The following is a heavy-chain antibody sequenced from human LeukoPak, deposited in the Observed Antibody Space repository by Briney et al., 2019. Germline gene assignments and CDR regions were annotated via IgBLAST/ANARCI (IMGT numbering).Heavy chain of an antibody. Sequence: SQTLSLTCTVSGGSISSGSYYWSWIRQPAGKGLEWIGRIYTSGSTNYNPPLKSRATISVDTSKNQFSLKLSSVTAADTAVYYCARDHEGVPSYYYMDVWGKGTTVTVSS. D-gene: IGHD2-2*01. CDR1: GGSISSGSYY. CDR2: IYTSGST. CDR3: ARDHEGVPSYYYMDV. V-gene: IGHV4-61*02. J-gene: IGHJ6*03.